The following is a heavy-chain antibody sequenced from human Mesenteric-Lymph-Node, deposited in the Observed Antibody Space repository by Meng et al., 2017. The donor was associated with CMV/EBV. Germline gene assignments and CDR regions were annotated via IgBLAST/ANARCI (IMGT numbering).Heavy chain of an antibody. CDR2: IHNSGST. CDR3: ATISYYFDSSGYYYLDS. V-gene: IGHV4-31*02. J-gene: IGHJ4*02. D-gene: IGHD3-22*01. Sequence: SSSNGGYYWTWIRQHPGKGLEWIGYIHNSGSTYYIPSLKSRVMIAVDTSKNQFSLKLSSVTAADTAVYYCATISYYFDSSGYYYLDSWGQGTLVTVYS. CDR1: SSSNGGYY.